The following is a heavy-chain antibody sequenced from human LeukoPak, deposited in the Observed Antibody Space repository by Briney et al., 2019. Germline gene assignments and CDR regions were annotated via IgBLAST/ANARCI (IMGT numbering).Heavy chain of an antibody. CDR2: IYYSGST. J-gene: IGHJ3*02. V-gene: IGHV4-31*01. CDR1: GGSLSSGGYY. Sequence: SQTLSLTCTVSGGSLSSGGYYWRWLRQHPGTGLEWIGYIYYSGSTYYNPSLKSQVTISVDTSKNQFSLKLSSVTAADTAVYYCARKESGQLVRGAFDIWGQGTMVTVSS. CDR3: ARKESGQLVRGAFDI. D-gene: IGHD6-6*01.